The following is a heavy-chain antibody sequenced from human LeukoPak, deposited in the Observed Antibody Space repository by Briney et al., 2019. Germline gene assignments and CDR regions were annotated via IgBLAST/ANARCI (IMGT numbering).Heavy chain of an antibody. CDR3: ASPWSSGWTGYFDY. CDR1: GFTFSSYA. V-gene: IGHV3-23*01. D-gene: IGHD6-19*01. J-gene: IGHJ4*02. CDR2: TSGSGGST. Sequence: PGGSLRLSCAASGFTFSSYAMSWVRQAPGKGLEWVSATSGSGGSTYYADSVKGRFTISRDNSKNTLYLQMNSLRAEDTAVYYCASPWSSGWTGYFDYWGQGTLVTVSS.